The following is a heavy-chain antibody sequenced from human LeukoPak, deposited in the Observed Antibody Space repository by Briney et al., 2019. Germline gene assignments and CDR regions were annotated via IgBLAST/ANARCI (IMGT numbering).Heavy chain of an antibody. CDR1: GGTFSSYA. CDR3: ASHRLQTYSSGWYIGY. V-gene: IGHV1-69*01. CDR2: IIPILGTA. D-gene: IGHD6-19*01. J-gene: IGHJ4*02. Sequence: SVKVSCKASGGTFSSYAISWVRQAPGQGLEWMGGIIPILGTANYAQKFQGRVTITADESTSTAYMELSSLRSEDTAVYYCASHRLQTYSSGWYIGYWGQGTLVTVSS.